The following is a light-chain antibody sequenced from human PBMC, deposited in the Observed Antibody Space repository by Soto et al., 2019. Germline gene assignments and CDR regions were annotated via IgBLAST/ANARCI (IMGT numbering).Light chain of an antibody. J-gene: IGKJ5*01. CDR1: QDIGSV. V-gene: IGKV1-8*01. CDR3: QHYLNYPIT. Sequence: AIRMTQSPSSLSASTGDTVTITCRASQDIGSVLAWYQQKQGTXPKVLISGASNLHGGVPSRFSGSGSRTDLTITITHLQSEDFATYYCQHYLNYPITFGQGTRLEIK. CDR2: GAS.